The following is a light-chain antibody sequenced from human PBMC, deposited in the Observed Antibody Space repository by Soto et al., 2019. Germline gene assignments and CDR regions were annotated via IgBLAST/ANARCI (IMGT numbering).Light chain of an antibody. J-gene: IGKJ1*01. CDR2: GAS. CDR3: QQFGSSWT. CDR1: ESVSSPY. Sequence: EIVLTQSPGTLSLSPGESATLSCRASESVSSPYLAWYQQKPGQAPRLPIHGASSSATGIPDRFSGSGSGTDFTLTISRLEPEDFAVYYCQQFGSSWTFGQGTKVEIK. V-gene: IGKV3-20*01.